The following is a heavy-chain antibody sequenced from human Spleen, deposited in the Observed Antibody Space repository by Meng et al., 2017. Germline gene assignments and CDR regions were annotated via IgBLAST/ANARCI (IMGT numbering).Heavy chain of an antibody. J-gene: IGHJ6*02. Sequence: SVKVSCKASGFTFFSSGLQWVRQARGQRLEWIGWIVVGSGDTNYAQKFQERVTISRDMSTSTAYMELSSLRSEDAAMYYCAADTHDISGYSYWNYYYGMDVWGQGTTVTVSS. V-gene: IGHV1-58*01. CDR3: AADTHDISGYSYWNYYYGMDV. CDR2: IVVGSGDT. D-gene: IGHD3-22*01. CDR1: GFTFFSSG.